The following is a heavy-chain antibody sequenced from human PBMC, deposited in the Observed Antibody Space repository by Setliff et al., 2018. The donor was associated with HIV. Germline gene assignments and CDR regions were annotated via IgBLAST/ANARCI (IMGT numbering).Heavy chain of an antibody. CDR2: MNPNSGNT. Sequence: ASVKVSCKSSGYTFTAHHIHWVRQAPGQGPEWMGWMNPNSGNTGYAQRFQGRLTMTRNASISTAYMGLNSLMSEDTAVYFCAIRREVVVATTRRGLDIWGQGTMVTVSS. CDR1: GYTFTAHH. D-gene: IGHD2-15*01. V-gene: IGHV1-8*02. CDR3: AIRREVVVATTRRGLDI. J-gene: IGHJ3*02.